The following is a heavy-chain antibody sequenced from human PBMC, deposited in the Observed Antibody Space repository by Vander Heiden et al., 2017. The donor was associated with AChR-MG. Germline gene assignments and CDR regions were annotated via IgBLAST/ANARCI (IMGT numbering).Heavy chain of an antibody. D-gene: IGHD2-15*01. V-gene: IGHV3-33*01. CDR1: GFTFSSYG. CDR2: IWYDGSNK. CDR3: ARVSRDSGAPSGDYYYYYGMDV. Sequence: QVQLVESGGGVVQPGRSLRLSCAASGFTFSSYGMHWVRQAPGKGLEWVAVIWYDGSNKYYADSVKGRFTISRDNSKNTLYLQMNSLRAEDTAVYYCARVSRDSGAPSGDYYYYYGMDVWGQGTTVTVSS. J-gene: IGHJ6*02.